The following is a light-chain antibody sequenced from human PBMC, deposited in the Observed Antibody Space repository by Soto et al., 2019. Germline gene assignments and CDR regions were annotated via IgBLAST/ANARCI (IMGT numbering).Light chain of an antibody. V-gene: IGKV3-11*01. CDR2: DAS. Sequence: EIVLTQSPATLSLSPGERATLSCRASQSVSSYLAWYQKKPGQDPRLLIYDASNRATGIPARFSGSVSGTDFNLTISRLETEECAVYDGQQRSNWPLTVCGLTQVEIK. J-gene: IGKJ4*01. CDR3: QQRSNWPLT. CDR1: QSVSSY.